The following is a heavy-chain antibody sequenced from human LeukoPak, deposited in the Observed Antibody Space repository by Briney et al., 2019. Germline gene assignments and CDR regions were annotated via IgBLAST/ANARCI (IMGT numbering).Heavy chain of an antibody. CDR1: GYTFTGYY. D-gene: IGHD4-11*01. CDR3: ARSPTVIRSFAY. J-gene: IGHJ4*02. V-gene: IGHV1-2*02. Sequence: AAVKVSSKASGYTFTGYYMHWVRQAPGQGVEWMGWINPNSGGTNYAQKFQGRVTMTRDTSISTAYMEMSRLRSADPAVYSCARSPTVIRSFAYWGEGTLVTVSS. CDR2: INPNSGGT.